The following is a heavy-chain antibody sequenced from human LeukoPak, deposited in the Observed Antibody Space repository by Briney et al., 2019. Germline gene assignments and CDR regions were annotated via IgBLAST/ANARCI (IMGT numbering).Heavy chain of an antibody. Sequence: GGSLRLSCAASGFTFSSYGMDWVRQAQGKGLEWVAVISYDGSNKFYGDSVKGRFTISRDSSKNTLYLQMNSLRAEDTAVYYCAKELRGYSYGEHWGQGTLVTVSS. CDR1: GFTFSSYG. D-gene: IGHD5-18*01. V-gene: IGHV3-30*18. CDR3: AKELRGYSYGEH. J-gene: IGHJ4*02. CDR2: ISYDGSNK.